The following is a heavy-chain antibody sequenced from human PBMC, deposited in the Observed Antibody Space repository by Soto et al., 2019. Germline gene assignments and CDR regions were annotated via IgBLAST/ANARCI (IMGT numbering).Heavy chain of an antibody. Sequence: PSETLSLTCTVSGGSISSGGYYWSWIRQHPGKGLEWIGYIYYSGSTYYNPSLKSRVTISVDTSKNQFSLKLSSVTAADTAVYYCARSTIFGDHRSFYFQHWGQGTLVTVSS. D-gene: IGHD3-3*01. CDR3: ARSTIFGDHRSFYFQH. CDR2: IYYSGST. CDR1: GGSISSGGYY. J-gene: IGHJ1*01. V-gene: IGHV4-31*03.